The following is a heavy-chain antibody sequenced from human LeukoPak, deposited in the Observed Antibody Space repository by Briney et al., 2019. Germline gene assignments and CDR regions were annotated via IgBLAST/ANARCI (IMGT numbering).Heavy chain of an antibody. D-gene: IGHD3-22*01. Sequence: SETLSLTCTVSGGSISSYYWSWIRQPPGKGLEWIGYIYYSGSTNYNPSLKSRVTISVDTSKNQLSLKLSSVTAADTAVYYCAREGGEGYYDSSGYYIGGVAFDIWGQGTMVTVSS. CDR2: IYYSGST. CDR3: AREGGEGYYDSSGYYIGGVAFDI. CDR1: GGSISSYY. J-gene: IGHJ3*02. V-gene: IGHV4-59*01.